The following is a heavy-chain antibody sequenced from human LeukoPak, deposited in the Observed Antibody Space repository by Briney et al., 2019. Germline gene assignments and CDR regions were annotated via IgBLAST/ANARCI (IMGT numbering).Heavy chain of an antibody. Sequence: GGSLRLSCAASGFTFDDYAMHWVRQAPGKGLEWVSGISWNSGSIGYADSVKGRLTISRDNAKNSLYLQMNSLRAEDMALYYCAKDHSVLQWLGDFDYWGQGTLVTVSS. CDR1: GFTFDDYA. V-gene: IGHV3-9*03. CDR2: ISWNSGSI. D-gene: IGHD6-19*01. CDR3: AKDHSVLQWLGDFDY. J-gene: IGHJ4*02.